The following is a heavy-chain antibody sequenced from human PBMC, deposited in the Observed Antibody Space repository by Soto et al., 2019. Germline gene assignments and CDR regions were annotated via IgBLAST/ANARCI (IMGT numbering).Heavy chain of an antibody. CDR3: ARALGYCSSTSCYAWGLLWFDP. V-gene: IGHV4-34*01. D-gene: IGHD2-2*01. CDR1: GGSFSGYY. J-gene: IGHJ5*02. CDR2: INHSGST. Sequence: SETLSLTCAVYGGSFSGYYWSWIRQPPGKGLEWIGEINHSGSTNYNPSLKSRVTISVDTSKNQFSLKLSSVTAADTAVYYCARALGYCSSTSCYAWGLLWFDPWGQGTLVTVSS.